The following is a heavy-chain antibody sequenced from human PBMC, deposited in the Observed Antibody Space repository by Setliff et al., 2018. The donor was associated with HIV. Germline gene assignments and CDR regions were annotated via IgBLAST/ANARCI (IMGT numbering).Heavy chain of an antibody. J-gene: IGHJ6*03. CDR3: ATRGDLLGRRASTVTVYYYYLDV. CDR1: GYTLTELS. V-gene: IGHV1-24*01. Sequence: ASVKVSCKVSGYTLTELSIHWVRQAPGQGLEWMGGFVPGHSETIYAQKFQGRVTMTEDTSTDTAFMELSGLTSEDTAVYYCATRGDLLGRRASTVTVYYYYLDVWGNGTTVTVSS. D-gene: IGHD4-17*01. CDR2: FVPGHSET.